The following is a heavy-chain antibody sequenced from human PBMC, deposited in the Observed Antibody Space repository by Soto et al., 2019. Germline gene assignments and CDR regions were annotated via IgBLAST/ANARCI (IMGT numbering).Heavy chain of an antibody. D-gene: IGHD1-26*01. Sequence: HPGGSLRLSCAASGFTFSSYAMTWVRQAPGKGLEWVSTITDSGGAAYYADSVKGRFTISRDNSKDALFLQMSSLRAEDTAVYYCAKDARLGARKLDYWGQGTLVTVSS. V-gene: IGHV3-23*01. J-gene: IGHJ4*02. CDR2: ITDSGGAA. CDR1: GFTFSSYA. CDR3: AKDARLGARKLDY.